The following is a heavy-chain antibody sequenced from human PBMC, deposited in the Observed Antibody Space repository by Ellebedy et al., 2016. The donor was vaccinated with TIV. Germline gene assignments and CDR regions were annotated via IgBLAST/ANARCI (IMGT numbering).Heavy chain of an antibody. CDR3: ARDSSNSRWYP. D-gene: IGHD4-23*01. Sequence: SETLSLXXSVSGGSINSYYWSWIRQSPVKGLEWIGYVHYSGGTKYSPSLKSRVFISIDTSKNQFSLKLSSVTAADTAVYYCARDSSNSRWYPWGQGTLVTVSS. V-gene: IGHV4-59*01. CDR2: VHYSGGT. CDR1: GGSINSYY. J-gene: IGHJ5*02.